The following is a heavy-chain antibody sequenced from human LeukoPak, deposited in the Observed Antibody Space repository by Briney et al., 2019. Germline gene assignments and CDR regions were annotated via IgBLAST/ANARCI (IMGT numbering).Heavy chain of an antibody. D-gene: IGHD6-19*01. V-gene: IGHV1-18*04. J-gene: IGHJ4*02. CDR3: ARRAVAGAFDY. Sequence: ASVTVSCKASGYTFTSYGTSWVRQAPGQGLEWMGWISAYNGNTNYAQKLQDRVTMTTDTSTSTAYMELRSLRSDDTAVYYCARRAVAGAFDYWGQGTLVTVSS. CDR2: ISAYNGNT. CDR1: GYTFTSYG.